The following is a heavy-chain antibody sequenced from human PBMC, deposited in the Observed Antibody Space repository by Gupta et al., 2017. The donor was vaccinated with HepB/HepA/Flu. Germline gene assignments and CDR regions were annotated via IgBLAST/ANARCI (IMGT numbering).Heavy chain of an antibody. CDR3: ASLAVAASDAFDI. V-gene: IGHV3-11*04. CDR2: MSGSGSYV. J-gene: IGHJ3*02. Sequence: QVRLVESDGGLVERGESLRISCDASGFTFRDYYMSWVRQAPGKGLEWLAYMSGSGSYVYYAVSVKGRFVISRDNAKNSLYLQMYSLRAEDTAVYYCASLAVAASDAFDIWGHVRMVTVS. D-gene: IGHD6-19*01. CDR1: GFTFRDYY.